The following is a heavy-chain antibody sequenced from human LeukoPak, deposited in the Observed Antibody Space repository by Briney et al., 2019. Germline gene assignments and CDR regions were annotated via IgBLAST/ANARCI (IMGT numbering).Heavy chain of an antibody. V-gene: IGHV1-2*02. D-gene: IGHD1-26*01. Sequence: ASVKVSCKASGYTFTAYYMHWVRQAPGQGPEWMGWINPNTGDTNYAQEFQGRVTMTRDTSTTTAYMELSRLGSGDTAVYYCVPTNAWDYFFDYWGQGTLVTVSS. CDR3: VPTNAWDYFFDY. CDR2: INPNTGDT. J-gene: IGHJ4*02. CDR1: GYTFTAYY.